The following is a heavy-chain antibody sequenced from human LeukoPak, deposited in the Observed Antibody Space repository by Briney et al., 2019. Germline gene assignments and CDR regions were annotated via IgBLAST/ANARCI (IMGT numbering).Heavy chain of an antibody. CDR1: GGSFSGYY. D-gene: IGHD3-3*01. V-gene: IGHV4-34*01. Sequence: SATLSLTCAVYGGSFSGYYWSWLRQPPGKGLEWIGEINHSGSTNYNPSLKSRVTISVDTSKNPFSLQLSSVTAADTAVYYCARTFRESYYDFWSGYSTLDYWGQGTLVTVSS. J-gene: IGHJ4*02. CDR3: ARTFRESYYDFWSGYSTLDY. CDR2: INHSGST.